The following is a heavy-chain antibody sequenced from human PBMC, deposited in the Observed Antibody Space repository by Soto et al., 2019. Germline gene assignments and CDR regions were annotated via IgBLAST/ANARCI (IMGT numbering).Heavy chain of an antibody. CDR2: IFYSGST. Sequence: QLQLQESGPGLVKPWETLSLTCTVSGDSISSSNYFWGWIRQPPGKGLEWIGTIFYSGSTYYNPSLKSRVTISVDTSKNQFSLRLISVPAADTALYYCARRYGWLYFDYWGQGRLVTVSS. CDR1: GDSISSSNYF. V-gene: IGHV4-39*01. CDR3: ARRYGWLYFDY. D-gene: IGHD6-19*01. J-gene: IGHJ4*02.